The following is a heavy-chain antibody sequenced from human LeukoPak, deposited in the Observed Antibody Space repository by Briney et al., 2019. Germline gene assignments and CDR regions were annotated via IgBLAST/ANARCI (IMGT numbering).Heavy chain of an antibody. CDR2: ISSSSSYI. J-gene: IGHJ4*02. V-gene: IGHV3-21*01. Sequence: GGSLRLSCAASGFTFSSFGMNWVRQAPGKGLEWVSSISSSSSYIYYADSVKGRFTISRDNAKNSLYLQMNSLRAEDTAVYYCARDQGTYGSGSYSPDYWGQGTLVTVSS. CDR1: GFTFSSFG. D-gene: IGHD3-10*01. CDR3: ARDQGTYGSGSYSPDY.